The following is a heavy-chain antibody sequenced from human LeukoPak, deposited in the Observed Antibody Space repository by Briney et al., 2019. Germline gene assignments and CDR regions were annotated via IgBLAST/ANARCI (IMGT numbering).Heavy chain of an antibody. D-gene: IGHD3-3*01. CDR2: IWYDGSNK. J-gene: IGHJ4*02. CDR3: AKDVVYDFWSGSSLDY. CDR1: GFTFSTYG. V-gene: IGHV3-30*02. Sequence: GGSLRLSCAASGFTFSTYGMHWVRQAPGKGLEWVAFIWYDGSNKYYEDSVKGRFTISRDNSKNTLYLQMNSLRAEDTAVYYCAKDVVYDFWSGSSLDYWGQGTLVTVSS.